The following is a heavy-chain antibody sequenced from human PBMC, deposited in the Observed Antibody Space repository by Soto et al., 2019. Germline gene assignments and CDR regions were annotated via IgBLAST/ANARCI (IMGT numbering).Heavy chain of an antibody. Sequence: EALSVTCTVRGGSISDYFWSWIRQPPGKALEWIGYGYHSVSIHYNPSLKTRVTISVDTSENQFSLRLSSVTAADMAVYYCARAFAGFGAYWYFDLWGRGTLVTVSS. CDR1: GGSISDYF. J-gene: IGHJ2*01. CDR3: ARAFAGFGAYWYFDL. D-gene: IGHD3-16*01. V-gene: IGHV4-59*01. CDR2: GYHSVSI.